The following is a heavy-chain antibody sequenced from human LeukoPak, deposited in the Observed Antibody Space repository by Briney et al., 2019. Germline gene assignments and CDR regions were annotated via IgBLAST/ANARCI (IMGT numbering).Heavy chain of an antibody. CDR3: ARGGFYDFWSGYYSPHWFDS. D-gene: IGHD3-3*01. CDR1: GGSFSGYY. Sequence: SETLSLTCAVYGGSFSGYYWSWIRQPPGKGLEWIGEINHSGSTNYNPSLKSRVTISVDTSKNQFSLKLSSVTAADTAVYYCARGGFYDFWSGYYSPHWFDSWGQGTLVTVSS. J-gene: IGHJ5*01. V-gene: IGHV4-34*01. CDR2: INHSGST.